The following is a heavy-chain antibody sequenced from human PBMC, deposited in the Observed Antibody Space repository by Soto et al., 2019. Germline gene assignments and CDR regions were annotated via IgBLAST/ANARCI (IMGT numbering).Heavy chain of an antibody. J-gene: IGHJ6*02. Sequence: GESLKISCAASGFTFSDYYMSWIRQAPGKGLEWVSYISSSGSTIYYADSVKGRFTISRDNAKNSLYLQMNSLRAEDTAVYYCARFGESIYYYYGMDVWGQGTTVTVSS. CDR1: GFTFSDYY. V-gene: IGHV3-11*01. CDR3: ARFGESIYYYYGMDV. CDR2: ISSSGSTI. D-gene: IGHD3-10*01.